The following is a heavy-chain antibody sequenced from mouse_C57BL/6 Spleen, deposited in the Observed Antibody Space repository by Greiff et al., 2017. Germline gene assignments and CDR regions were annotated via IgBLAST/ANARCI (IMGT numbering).Heavy chain of an antibody. Sequence: EVQLQQSGPELVKPGASVKISCTASGYSFTGYYMNWVKQSPEKSLEWIGEINPSPGGTTYTQKFKAKATLTVDKSSSTAYMQLEGMTSEDSAVYDCASNDGYYAGCADWGQGTLVTVSA. V-gene: IGHV1-42*01. CDR3: ASNDGYYAGCAD. CDR2: INPSPGGT. J-gene: IGHJ3*01. CDR1: GYSFTGYY. D-gene: IGHD2-3*01.